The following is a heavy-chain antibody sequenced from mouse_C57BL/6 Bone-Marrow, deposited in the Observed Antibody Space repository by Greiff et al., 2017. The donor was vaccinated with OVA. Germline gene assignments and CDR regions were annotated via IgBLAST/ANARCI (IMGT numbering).Heavy chain of an antibody. V-gene: IGHV3-1*01. J-gene: IGHJ3*01. CDR1: GYSITSGYD. CDR2: ISYSGST. CDR3: ARADSSGYPWFAY. D-gene: IGHD3-2*02. Sequence: EVKLVESGPGMVKPSQSLSLTCTVTGYSITSGYDWHWIRHFPGNKLEWMGYISYSGSTNYNPSLKSRISITHDTSKNHFFLKLNSVTTEDTATYYCARADSSGYPWFAYWGQGTLVTVSA.